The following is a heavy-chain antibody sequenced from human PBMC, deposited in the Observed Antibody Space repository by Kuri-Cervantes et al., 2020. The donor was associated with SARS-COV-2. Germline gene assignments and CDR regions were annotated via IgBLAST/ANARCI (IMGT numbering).Heavy chain of an antibody. V-gene: IGHV1-69*13. CDR3: ASGPRTGESSLYYYYMDV. CDR2: ITPIFGTA. Sequence: SVKVSCKASGGTFSSYAISWVRQAPGQGLEWMGRITPIFGTANYAQKFQGRVTITADESTSTAYMELSSLRSEDTAVYYCASGPRTGESSLYYYYMDVWGKGTTVTVSS. J-gene: IGHJ6*03. CDR1: GGTFSSYA. D-gene: IGHD7-27*01.